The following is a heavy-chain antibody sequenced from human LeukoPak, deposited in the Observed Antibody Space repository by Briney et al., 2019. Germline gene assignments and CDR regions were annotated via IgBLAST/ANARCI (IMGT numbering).Heavy chain of an antibody. V-gene: IGHV1-2*02. J-gene: IGHJ5*02. Sequence: ASVTVSCKASGYTFTGYYMHWVRQAPGQGLEWMGWINPNSGGTNYAQKFQGRVTMTRDTSISTAYMELSRLRSDDTAVYYCAREGAAAGTRWFDPWGQGTLVTVSS. CDR3: AREGAAAGTRWFDP. D-gene: IGHD6-13*01. CDR1: GYTFTGYY. CDR2: INPNSGGT.